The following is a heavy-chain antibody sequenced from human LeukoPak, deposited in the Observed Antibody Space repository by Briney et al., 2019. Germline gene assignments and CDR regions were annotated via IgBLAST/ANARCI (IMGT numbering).Heavy chain of an antibody. CDR1: GFTFDDYA. Sequence: PGGSPRLSCAASGFTFDDYAMHWVRQAAGKGLEWVSLISGDGVSTYYADSVKGRLTISRDNSKNSLYLQMNSLRTEDTALYYCAKDLRGSYDILTGSYWGQGTLVTVSS. CDR2: ISGDGVST. CDR3: AKDLRGSYDILTGSY. V-gene: IGHV3-43*02. D-gene: IGHD3-9*01. J-gene: IGHJ4*02.